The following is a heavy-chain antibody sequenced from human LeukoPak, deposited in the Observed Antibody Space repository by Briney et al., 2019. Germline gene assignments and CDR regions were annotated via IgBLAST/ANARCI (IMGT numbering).Heavy chain of an antibody. CDR2: INAGAVAT. V-gene: IGHV3-23*01. Sequence: GGSLRLSCAGSGFTFSSYTMNWVRQAPGNGLEWLSAINAGAVATNYADTVKGRFTVSRDNSKNTVDLQMAGLRVEDTAVYYYAKQRNGVNYLFDFRGQGTLVTVSS. J-gene: IGHJ4*02. D-gene: IGHD2-8*01. CDR3: AKQRNGVNYLFDF. CDR1: GFTFSSYT.